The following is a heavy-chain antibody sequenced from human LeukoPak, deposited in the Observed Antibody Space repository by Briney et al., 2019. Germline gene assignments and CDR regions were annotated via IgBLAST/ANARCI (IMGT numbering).Heavy chain of an antibody. D-gene: IGHD5-18*01. J-gene: IGHJ4*02. CDR2: INHSGST. CDR1: GGSFSGYY. Sequence: PSETLSLTCAVYGGSFSGYYWSWIRQPPGKGLEWIGEINHSGSTNYNPSLKSRVTISVDTSKNQFSLKLSSVTAADTAVYYCARGGGAYSYGSRFRYWGQGTLVTVSS. V-gene: IGHV4-34*01. CDR3: ARGGGAYSYGSRFRY.